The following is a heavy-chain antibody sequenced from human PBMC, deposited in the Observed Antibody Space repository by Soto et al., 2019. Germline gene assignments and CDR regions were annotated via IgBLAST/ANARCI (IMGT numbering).Heavy chain of an antibody. D-gene: IGHD2-2*01. Sequence: GESLKISCAASGFTFSDHYMDWVRQAPGKGLEWVGRTRNKANSYTTEYAASVKGRFTISRDDSKNSLYLQMNSLKTEDTAVYYCARAGPAANNYYYYGMDVWGQETTVTVS. CDR2: TRNKANSYTT. CDR3: ARAGPAANNYYYYGMDV. CDR1: GFTFSDHY. V-gene: IGHV3-72*01. J-gene: IGHJ6*02.